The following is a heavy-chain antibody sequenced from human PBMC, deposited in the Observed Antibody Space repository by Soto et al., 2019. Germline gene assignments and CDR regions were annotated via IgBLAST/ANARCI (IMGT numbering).Heavy chain of an antibody. D-gene: IGHD6-13*01. CDR2: ISYDGSNK. V-gene: IGHV3-30*18. J-gene: IGHJ5*02. CDR3: AKWRQLVPLWFDP. Sequence: QVQLVESGGGVVQPGRSLRLSCAASGFTFSSYGMHWVRQAPGKGLEWVAVISYDGSNKYYADSLKGRFTISRDNSKNTLYLQMNSLSAEDTAVYYCAKWRQLVPLWFDPWGQGTLVTVSS. CDR1: GFTFSSYG.